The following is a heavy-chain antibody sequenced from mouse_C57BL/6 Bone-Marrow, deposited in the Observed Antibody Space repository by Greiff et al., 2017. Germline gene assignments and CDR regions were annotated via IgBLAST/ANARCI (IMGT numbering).Heavy chain of an antibody. CDR1: GYTFTDHT. CDR2: IYPRDGST. Sequence: VQLQQSDAELVKPGASVKISCKASGYTFTDHTIHWMKQRPEQGLEWIGYIYPRDGSTKYNEKFKGKATLTVDKSSSTAYMQLNSLTSEDSAVYFWARREDGNYEDYWGQGTTLTVSS. V-gene: IGHV1-78*01. CDR3: ARREDGNYEDY. D-gene: IGHD2-1*01. J-gene: IGHJ2*01.